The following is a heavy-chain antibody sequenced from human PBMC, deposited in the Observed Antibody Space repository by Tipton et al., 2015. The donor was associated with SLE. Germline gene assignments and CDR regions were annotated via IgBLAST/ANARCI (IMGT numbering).Heavy chain of an antibody. CDR1: GDSISGHY. CDR2: IYDSGST. CDR3: ARTVGSHRNYYFDY. Sequence: TLSLTCTVSGDSISGHYRSWIRQPPGKGLEWIGYIYDSGSTSYNPSLKSRVTMSIDTSKNQFSMKLSSVTAADTAVYYCARTVGSHRNYYFDYWGQGTLVTVSP. J-gene: IGHJ4*02. D-gene: IGHD1-26*01. V-gene: IGHV4-59*11.